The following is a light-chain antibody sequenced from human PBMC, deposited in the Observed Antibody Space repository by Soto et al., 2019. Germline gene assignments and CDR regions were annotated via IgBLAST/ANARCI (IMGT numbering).Light chain of an antibody. J-gene: IGKJ4*01. CDR3: QQYGSSPA. V-gene: IGKV3-20*01. CDR1: QSVSSSY. Sequence: EIVLTQSPATLSLSPGERSTLSCRASQSVSSSYLAWYQQKPGQAPRLLIYGATSRATGIPDRFSGSGSGTDFPLTISRLEPEDFAVYYCQQYGSSPAFGGGTKVDIK. CDR2: GAT.